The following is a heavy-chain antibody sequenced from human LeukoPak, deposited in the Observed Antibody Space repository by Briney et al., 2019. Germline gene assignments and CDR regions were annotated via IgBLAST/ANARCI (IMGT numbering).Heavy chain of an antibody. J-gene: IGHJ4*02. D-gene: IGHD6-19*01. CDR3: ARQRIAVAGTHFDY. CDR2: IYYSGST. Sequence: PSETLSLTCTVSGGSISSSSYYWGWIRQPPGKGLEWIGSIYYSGSTYYNPSLKSRVTISVDTSKNQFSLKLSSVTAAGTAVYYCARQRIAVAGTHFDYWGQGTLVTVSS. V-gene: IGHV4-39*01. CDR1: GGSISSSSYY.